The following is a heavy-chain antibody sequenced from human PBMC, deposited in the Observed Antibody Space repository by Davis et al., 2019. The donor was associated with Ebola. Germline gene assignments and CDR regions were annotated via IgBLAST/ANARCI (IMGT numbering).Heavy chain of an antibody. CDR2: IWYDGSNK. J-gene: IGHJ4*02. D-gene: IGHD6-19*01. V-gene: IGHV3-33*01. CDR1: GFTFSSYG. CDR3: ARVAGYSSGWGDY. Sequence: GGSLRLSRAASGFTFSSYGMHWVRQAPGKGLEWVAVIWYDGSNKYYADSVKGRFTISRDNSKNTLYLQMNSLRAEDTAVYYCARVAGYSSGWGDYWGQGTLVTVSS.